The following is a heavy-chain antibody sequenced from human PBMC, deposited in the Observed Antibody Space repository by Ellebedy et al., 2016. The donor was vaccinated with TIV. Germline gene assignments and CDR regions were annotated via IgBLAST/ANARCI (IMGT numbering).Heavy chain of an antibody. V-gene: IGHV4-31*03. CDR3: ARRKDVLTGYYPFDY. CDR2: IYYSGST. J-gene: IGHJ4*02. D-gene: IGHD3-9*01. Sequence: LRLXCTVSGGSISIVGYYWTWIRQRPGKGLEWIGYIYYSGSTYYNPSLKNRIAISMDTSKNQFSLKLSSVTAADTAVYFCARRKDVLTGYYPFDYWGQGSLVTVS. CDR1: GGSISIVGYY.